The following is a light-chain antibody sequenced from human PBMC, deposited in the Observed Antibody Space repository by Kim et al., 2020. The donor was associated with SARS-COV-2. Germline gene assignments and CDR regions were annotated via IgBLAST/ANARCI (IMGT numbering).Light chain of an antibody. V-gene: IGKV1-39*01. J-gene: IGKJ2*03. CDR3: QQSYRAPYS. CDR1: QRIYNY. Sequence: AAVGDRVTITCRASQRIYNYLNWYQQKPGKAPKVLIYAASSLQSGVPSRFSGSGSETDFTLTISSLQPEDFAIYYCQQSYRAPYSFAQGTKLEI. CDR2: AAS.